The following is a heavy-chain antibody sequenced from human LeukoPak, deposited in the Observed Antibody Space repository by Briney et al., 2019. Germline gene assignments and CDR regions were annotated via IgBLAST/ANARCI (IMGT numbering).Heavy chain of an antibody. Sequence: PGGSLRLSCAASGFTFSSYSMNWVRQAPGKGLEWVANIKQDGSETHYVDSVKGRFTISRDNTKESLYLQMNSLRAEDTAVYYCTQIEWERWRGWGQGTLVTVSS. CDR1: GFTFSSYS. CDR2: IKQDGSET. CDR3: TQIEWERWRG. V-gene: IGHV3-7*01. D-gene: IGHD1-26*01. J-gene: IGHJ4*02.